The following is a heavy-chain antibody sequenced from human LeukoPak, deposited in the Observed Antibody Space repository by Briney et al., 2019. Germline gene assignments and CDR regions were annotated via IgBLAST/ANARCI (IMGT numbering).Heavy chain of an antibody. CDR2: INPNSGGT. D-gene: IGHD5/OR15-5a*01. CDR3: ARVGLLRGRYYYYYYMDV. V-gene: IGHV1-2*02. Sequence: ASVKVSCKASGYTITGYYMHWVRQAPGQGLEWMGWINPNSGGTNYAQKFQGRVTMTRDTSISTAYMELSRLRSDDTAVYYCARVGLLRGRYYYYYYMDVWGKGTTVTVSS. CDR1: GYTITGYY. J-gene: IGHJ6*03.